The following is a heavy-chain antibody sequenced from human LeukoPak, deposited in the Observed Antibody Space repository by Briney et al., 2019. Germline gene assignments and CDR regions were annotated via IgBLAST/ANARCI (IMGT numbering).Heavy chain of an antibody. J-gene: IGHJ6*02. V-gene: IGHV1-18*01. CDR2: ISAYNGNT. D-gene: IGHD3-22*01. CDR1: GYTFTSYG. CDR3: ARLRYYYDSRVPDYYGMDV. Sequence: GASVKVSCKASGYTFTSYGISWVRQAPGQGLEWMGWISAYNGNTNYAQKLQGRVTMTTDTSTSTAYMELRSLRSDDTAVYYCARLRYYYDSRVPDYYGMDVWGQGTTVTVSS.